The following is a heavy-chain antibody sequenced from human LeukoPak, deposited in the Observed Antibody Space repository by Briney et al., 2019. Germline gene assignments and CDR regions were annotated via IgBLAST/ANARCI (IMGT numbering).Heavy chain of an antibody. Sequence: ASVKVSCKASGYTFTGYYMHWVRQAPGQGLEWMGWINPNSGGTNYAQKFQGRVTMTRDTSISTAYMELSRLRSDDTAVYYCARDTRPAGYSSSWFSYYYYMDVWGKGTTVTVSS. V-gene: IGHV1-2*02. CDR1: GYTFTGYY. CDR2: INPNSGGT. CDR3: ARDTRPAGYSSSWFSYYYYMDV. J-gene: IGHJ6*03. D-gene: IGHD6-13*01.